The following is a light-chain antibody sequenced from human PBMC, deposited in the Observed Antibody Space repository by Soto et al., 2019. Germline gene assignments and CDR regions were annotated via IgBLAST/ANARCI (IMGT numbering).Light chain of an antibody. V-gene: IGKV3-15*01. Sequence: EIVMTQSPATLSVSPGERATLSCRASQSVSSNLAWYQQKPGQAPRLLIYGASTRATGIPARFSGSGSGTEFTITVSSLQSEDFAVYYCQQYNNLPRTFGQGTKVEIK. CDR2: GAS. CDR3: QQYNNLPRT. CDR1: QSVSSN. J-gene: IGKJ1*01.